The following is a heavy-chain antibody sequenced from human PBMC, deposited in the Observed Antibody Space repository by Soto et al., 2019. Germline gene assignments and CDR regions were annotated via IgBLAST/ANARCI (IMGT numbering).Heavy chain of an antibody. CDR2: INHRGST. V-gene: IGHV4-34*01. CDR3: ARGALYGGNSYYY. J-gene: IGHJ4*02. Sequence: SETLSLTSAVYGESFGGYYWSWIRQSPGKGLEWIGEINHRGSTNYNPSLKSRVTVSVDTSKNQFSLKLSSVTAADTAVYYCARGALYGGNSYYYWGQGTQVTVSS. D-gene: IGHD2-15*01. CDR1: GESFGGYY.